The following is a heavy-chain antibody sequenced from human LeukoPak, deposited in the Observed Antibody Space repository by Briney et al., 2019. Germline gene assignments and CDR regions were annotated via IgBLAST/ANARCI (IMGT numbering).Heavy chain of an antibody. Sequence: PGGSLRLSCAASGFTFSSYGMHWVRQAPGKGPEWVAFIRYDGSNKYYADSVKGRFTISRDNSKNTLYLQMNSLRAEDTAVYYCAKDRYYGSGSYSNLFDYWGQGTLVTVSS. CDR2: IRYDGSNK. CDR3: AKDRYYGSGSYSNLFDY. CDR1: GFTFSSYG. D-gene: IGHD3-10*01. V-gene: IGHV3-30*02. J-gene: IGHJ4*02.